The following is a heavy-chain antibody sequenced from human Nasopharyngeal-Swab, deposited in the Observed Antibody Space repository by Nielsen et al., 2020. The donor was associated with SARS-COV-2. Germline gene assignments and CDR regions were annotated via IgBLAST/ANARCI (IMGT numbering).Heavy chain of an antibody. CDR2: IYHSGST. CDR3: ARCPRGGYYAFEI. J-gene: IGHJ3*02. D-gene: IGHD2-21*02. Sequence: SETLSLTCAVYGGSFSGYSWSWIRQPPGKGLEWIGYIYHSGSTYYNPSLKSRVTISVDRSKNQFSLKLSSVTAADTAVYYCARCPRGGYYAFEIWGQGTMVTVSS. CDR1: GGSFSGYS. V-gene: IGHV4-30-2*01.